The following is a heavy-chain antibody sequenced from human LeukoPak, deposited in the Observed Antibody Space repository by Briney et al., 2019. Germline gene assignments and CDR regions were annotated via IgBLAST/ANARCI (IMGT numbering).Heavy chain of an antibody. Sequence: SETLSLTCTVSGGSISNYYWSWIRQPPGKGLECIGYIHYSGSTNYNPSLKSRVTISVDTSKNQFSLKLYSVTAADTAVYYCTRGSIAYYYMDVWGKGTTVTISS. CDR1: GGSISNYY. J-gene: IGHJ6*03. CDR3: TRGSIAYYYMDV. CDR2: IHYSGST. D-gene: IGHD3-22*01. V-gene: IGHV4-59*01.